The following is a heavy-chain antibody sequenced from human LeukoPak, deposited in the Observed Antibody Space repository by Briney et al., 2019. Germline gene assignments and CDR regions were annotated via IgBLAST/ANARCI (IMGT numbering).Heavy chain of an antibody. CDR1: GGIFNSYA. J-gene: IGHJ6*04. D-gene: IGHD3-10*01. CDR3: ARGSQEVRGLFMTPYYYYDMHV. V-gene: IGHV1-69*13. CDR2: IIPIFETA. Sequence: SVKVSCKTSGGIFNSYAISWVRQAPGQGLEWLGGIIPIFETANYAQKFQGRVTISADESTSTAYMELRSLRSEDTAMYYCARGSQEVRGLFMTPYYYYDMHVWGKGTTVTVSS.